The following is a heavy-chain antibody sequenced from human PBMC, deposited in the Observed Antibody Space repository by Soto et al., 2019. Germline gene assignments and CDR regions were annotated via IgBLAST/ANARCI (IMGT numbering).Heavy chain of an antibody. CDR2: ISGSSSTT. J-gene: IGHJ4*01. CDR1: GFTFNKYA. CDR3: APTRYDYGDDAVGY. Sequence: EVQLLEYGGGLVQRGESLRLSCVASGFTFNKYAMTWVRQAPGKGLEWVSSISGSSSTTYYADSVKGRFTISRDNSKNTVYLHMNNLSTEDTAVYYCAPTRYDYGDDAVGYWGQGTLVTVSS. V-gene: IGHV3-23*01. D-gene: IGHD4-17*01.